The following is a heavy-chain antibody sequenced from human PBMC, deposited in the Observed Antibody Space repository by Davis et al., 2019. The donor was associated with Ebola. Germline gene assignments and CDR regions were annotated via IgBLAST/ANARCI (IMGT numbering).Heavy chain of an antibody. Sequence: GGSLRLSCAASGFTVSSNYMSRVRQAPGKGLEWVAVIWYDGSNKYYADSVKGRFTISRDNSKNTLYLQMNSLRAEDTAVYYCASVSSSSGYWGQGTLVTVSS. J-gene: IGHJ4*02. CDR2: IWYDGSNK. CDR1: GFTVSSNY. D-gene: IGHD6-6*01. CDR3: ASVSSSSGY. V-gene: IGHV3-33*08.